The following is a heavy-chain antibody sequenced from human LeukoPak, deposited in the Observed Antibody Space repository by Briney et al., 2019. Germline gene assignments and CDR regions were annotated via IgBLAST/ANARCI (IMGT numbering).Heavy chain of an antibody. Sequence: SETLSLTCTVSGGSISSGSYYWSWIRQPAGKGLEWIGRIYTSGSTNYNPSLKSRVTISVDTSKNQFSLKLSSVTAADTAVYYCARTYSSGWPLIDYWGQGTLVTVSS. CDR3: ARTYSSGWPLIDY. CDR1: GGSISSGSYY. D-gene: IGHD6-19*01. J-gene: IGHJ4*02. V-gene: IGHV4-61*02. CDR2: IYTSGST.